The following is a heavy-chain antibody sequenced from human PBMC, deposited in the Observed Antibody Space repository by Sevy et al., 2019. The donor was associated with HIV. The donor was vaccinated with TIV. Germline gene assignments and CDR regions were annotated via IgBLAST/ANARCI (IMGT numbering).Heavy chain of an antibody. V-gene: IGHV3-21*01. J-gene: IGHJ4*02. CDR1: GFTFSSYS. Sequence: GGSLRLSCAASGFTFSSYSMNWVRQAPGKGLEWVSSISSSSSYIYYADSVKGRFTISRDNAKNSLYLQMYSLRAEDTAVYYCARDPAYYYDSSGYYYDYWGQGTQVTVSS. CDR2: ISSSSSYI. CDR3: ARDPAYYYDSSGYYYDY. D-gene: IGHD3-22*01.